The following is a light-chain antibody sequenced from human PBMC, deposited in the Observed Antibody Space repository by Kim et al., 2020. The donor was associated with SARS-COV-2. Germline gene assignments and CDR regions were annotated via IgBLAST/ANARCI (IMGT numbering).Light chain of an antibody. Sequence: SYELTQPPSVSVSPGQPASITCSGDKLGDKYACWYHQKPGQSPVLVIYQDSKRPSGIPERFSGSNSGNTATLTISGTQAMDEADYYCQARDSNTHVVFGG. J-gene: IGLJ2*01. CDR3: QARDSNTHVV. V-gene: IGLV3-1*01. CDR2: QDS. CDR1: KLGDKY.